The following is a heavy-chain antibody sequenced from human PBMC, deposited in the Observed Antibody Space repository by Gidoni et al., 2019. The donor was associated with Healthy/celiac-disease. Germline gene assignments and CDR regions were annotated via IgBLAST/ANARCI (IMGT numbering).Heavy chain of an antibody. J-gene: IGHJ6*03. CDR2: ISYDGSNK. CDR1: GFTFSSSG. D-gene: IGHD3-22*01. Sequence: QVQLVESGGGVVQPGRSLRLSCAASGFTFSSSGMHWVRQAPGKGLEWVAVISYDGSNKYYADSVKGRFTISRDNSKNTLYLQMNSLRAEDTAVYYCAKDIYDSSGYSRSYYYYYMDVWGKGTTVTVSS. CDR3: AKDIYDSSGYSRSYYYYYMDV. V-gene: IGHV3-30*18.